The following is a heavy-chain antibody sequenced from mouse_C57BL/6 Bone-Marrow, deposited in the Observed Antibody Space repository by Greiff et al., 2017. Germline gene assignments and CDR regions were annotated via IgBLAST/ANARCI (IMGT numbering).Heavy chain of an antibody. CDR3: ARGRGLITTAPGDFDY. Sequence: QVQLQQPGAELVRPGTSVKLSCKASGYTFTSYWLHWVKQRPGQGLEWIGVIDPSDSYTNYNQKFKGKATLTVDTSSSTAYMQLSSLTSEDSAVYYCARGRGLITTAPGDFDYWGQGTTRTVSS. CDR2: IDPSDSYT. CDR1: GYTFTSYW. V-gene: IGHV1-59*01. D-gene: IGHD1-1*01. J-gene: IGHJ2*01.